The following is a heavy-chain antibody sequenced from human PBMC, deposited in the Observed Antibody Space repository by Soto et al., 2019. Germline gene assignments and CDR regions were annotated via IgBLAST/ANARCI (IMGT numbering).Heavy chain of an antibody. CDR1: GGSISSGGYY. CDR2: IYYSGST. D-gene: IGHD1-1*01. V-gene: IGHV4-31*03. J-gene: IGHJ5*02. Sequence: SETLSLTCTVSGGSISSGGYYWSWIRQHPGKGLEWIGYIYYSGSTYYNPSLKSRVTISVDTSKNQFSLKLSSVTAADTAVYYCARDGRSGRWFDPWGQGTLVTVSS. CDR3: ARDGRSGRWFDP.